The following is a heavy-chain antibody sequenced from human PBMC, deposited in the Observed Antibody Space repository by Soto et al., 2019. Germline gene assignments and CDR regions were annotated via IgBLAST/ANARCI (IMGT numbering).Heavy chain of an antibody. V-gene: IGHV1-58*01. CDR1: GFTFTSSA. Sequence: GASVKVSCKASGFTFTSSAVQWVRQARGQRLEWIGWIVVGSGNTNYAQKFQERVTITRDMSTSTAYMELSSLRSEDTAVYYCAASGGALVGATSDAFDLWGQGTMVTVSS. D-gene: IGHD1-26*01. CDR2: IVVGSGNT. J-gene: IGHJ3*01. CDR3: AASGGALVGATSDAFDL.